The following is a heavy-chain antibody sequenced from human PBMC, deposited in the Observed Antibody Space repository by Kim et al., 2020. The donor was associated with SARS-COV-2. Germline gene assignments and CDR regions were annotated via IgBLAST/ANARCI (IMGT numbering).Heavy chain of an antibody. V-gene: IGHV3-74*01. CDR1: GFTFSSYW. CDR2: INSDGSST. J-gene: IGHJ4*02. CDR3: ARNPLKSWSKAVEY. Sequence: GGSLRLSCAVSGFTFSSYWMHWVRQAPGKGLVWVSRINSDGSSTNYADSVKGRFTIPRDNAKTTAYLQMNSLRAEDTAVYYCARNPLKSWSKAVEYCGQG. D-gene: IGHD1-26*01.